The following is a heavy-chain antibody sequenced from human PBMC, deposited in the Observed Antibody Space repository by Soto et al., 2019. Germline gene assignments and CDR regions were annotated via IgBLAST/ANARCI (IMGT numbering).Heavy chain of an antibody. V-gene: IGHV4-39*01. J-gene: IGHJ4*02. CDR1: GGSISSSSYY. CDR3: ARVVLVGYSGYERYFDY. D-gene: IGHD5-12*01. CDR2: IYYSGST. Sequence: SETLSLTCTVSGGSISSSSYYWGWIRQPPGKGLEWIGNIYYSGSTYYNPSLKSRVTISVDTSKNQFSLKLSSVTAADTAVYYCARVVLVGYSGYERYFDYWGQGTLVTVSS.